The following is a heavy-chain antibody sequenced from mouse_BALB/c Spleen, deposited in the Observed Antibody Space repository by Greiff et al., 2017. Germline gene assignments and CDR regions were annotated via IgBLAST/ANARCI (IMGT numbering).Heavy chain of an antibody. D-gene: IGHD2-14*01. V-gene: IGHV5-12-1*01. J-gene: IGHJ4*01. CDR1: GFAFSSYD. Sequence: LVESGGGLVKPGGSLKLSCAASGFAFSSYDMSWVRQTPEKRLEWVAYISSGGGSTYYPDTVKGRFTISRDNAKNTLYLQMSSLKSEDTAMYYCARHYRSYAMDYWGQGTSVTVSS. CDR2: ISSGGGST. CDR3: ARHYRSYAMDY.